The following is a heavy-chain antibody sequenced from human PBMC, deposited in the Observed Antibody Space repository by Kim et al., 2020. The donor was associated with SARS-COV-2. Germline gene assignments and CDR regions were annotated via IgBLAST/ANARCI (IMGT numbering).Heavy chain of an antibody. CDR1: GGSFSGYY. J-gene: IGHJ5*02. V-gene: IGHV4-34*01. D-gene: IGHD3-10*01. Sequence: SETLSLTCAVYGGSFSGYYWSWIRQPPGKGLEWIGEINHSGSTNYNPSLKSRVTISVDTSKNQFSLKLSSVTAADTAVYYCARGRRVRGAKYQMGDWFDPWGQGTLVTVSS. CDR2: INHSGST. CDR3: ARGRRVRGAKYQMGDWFDP.